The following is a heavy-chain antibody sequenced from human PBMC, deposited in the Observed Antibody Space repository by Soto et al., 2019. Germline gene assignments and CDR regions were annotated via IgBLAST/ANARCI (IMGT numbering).Heavy chain of an antibody. CDR2: ISGSGGTT. D-gene: IGHD6-13*01. CDR1: GLSFSSYA. V-gene: IGHV3-23*01. J-gene: IGHJ3*02. Sequence: PGGSLRLSCVGSGLSFSSYAMNWVRQAPGQGLEWVSGISGSGGTTFYADSVKGRFTISRDNSKNTLYLQMNSLRAEDTAVYYCAKDLGYTSSWYYALHIWGQGTMVTVSS. CDR3: AKDLGYTSSWYYALHI.